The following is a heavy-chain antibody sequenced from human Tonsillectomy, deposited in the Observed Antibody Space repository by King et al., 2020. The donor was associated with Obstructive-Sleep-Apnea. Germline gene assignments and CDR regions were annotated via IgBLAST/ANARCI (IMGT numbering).Heavy chain of an antibody. CDR3: ARGGDYRTFDY. CDR2: ISSSSSTI. Sequence: VQLVESGGGFVQPGGSLRLSCAGSGFTFSSYSRNGVRQAPGKGLECVSYISSSSSTIYYADSVKGRFTISRDNAKNSLYLQMNSLRAEDTAVYYCARGGDYRTFDYWGQGTLVTVSS. D-gene: IGHD4-17*01. CDR1: GFTFSSYS. V-gene: IGHV3-48*01. J-gene: IGHJ4*02.